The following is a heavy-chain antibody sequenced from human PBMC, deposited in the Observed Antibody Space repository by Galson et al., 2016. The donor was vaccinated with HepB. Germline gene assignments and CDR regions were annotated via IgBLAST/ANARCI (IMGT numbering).Heavy chain of an antibody. CDR1: GFNFDTFA. CDR3: SKVKSGFTYFDF. J-gene: IGHJ4*02. Sequence: SLRLSCAVSGFNFDTFAMSWVRQAPGKGLEWVSTLSLSGNSAYYIDSVRGRFTITKDTSKSTLYLQMNSLRVEDTAVYYCSKVKSGFTYFDFWGQGTLVTVSA. V-gene: IGHV3-23*01. CDR2: LSLSGNSA. D-gene: IGHD3-3*01.